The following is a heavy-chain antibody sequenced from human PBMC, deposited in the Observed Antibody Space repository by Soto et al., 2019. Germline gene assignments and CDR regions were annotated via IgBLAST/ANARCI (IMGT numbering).Heavy chain of an antibody. V-gene: IGHV3-23*01. CDR3: AKEGIAAPPLYYYYGIDV. CDR2: ISGSGGST. CDR1: GFTFSSYA. D-gene: IGHD6-13*01. J-gene: IGHJ6*02. Sequence: GGSLRLSCAACGFTFSSYAMSWVRQAPGKGLEWVSAISGSGGSTYYADSVKGRFTISRDNSKNTLYLQMNSLRAEDTAVYYCAKEGIAAPPLYYYYGIDVWGQGTTVTAP.